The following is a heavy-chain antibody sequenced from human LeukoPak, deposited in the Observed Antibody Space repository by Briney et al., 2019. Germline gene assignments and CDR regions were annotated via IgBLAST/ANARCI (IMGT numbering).Heavy chain of an antibody. CDR3: ARVRYRLAETYIDY. CDR2: IYYSGST. Sequence: SETLSLTCTVSGGSISSSSYYWGWIRQPPGKGLEWIGSIYYSGSTYYNPSLKSRVTISVDTSKNQFSLKLSSVTAADTAVYYCARVRYRLAETYIDYWGQGTLVTVSS. D-gene: IGHD3-16*01. V-gene: IGHV4-39*07. CDR1: GGSISSSSYY. J-gene: IGHJ4*02.